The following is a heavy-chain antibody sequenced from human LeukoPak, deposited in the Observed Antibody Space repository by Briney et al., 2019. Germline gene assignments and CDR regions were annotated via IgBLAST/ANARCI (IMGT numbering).Heavy chain of an antibody. Sequence: SETLSLTCTVSGVSISSHYWSWVRQPAGKGLEWIGRIYDSESTHYNPSLKSRVTISVDTSKNQFSLRLRSVTAADTAVYYCARVLQTYYYLDVWGKGTTVTVS. CDR3: ARVLQTYYYLDV. V-gene: IGHV4-4*07. J-gene: IGHJ6*03. CDR1: GVSISSHY. CDR2: IYDSEST. D-gene: IGHD3-3*01.